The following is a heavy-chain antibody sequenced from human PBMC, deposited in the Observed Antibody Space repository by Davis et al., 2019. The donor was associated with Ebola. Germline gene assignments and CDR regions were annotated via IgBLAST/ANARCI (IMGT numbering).Heavy chain of an antibody. CDR1: GGSISSYY. D-gene: IGHD6-13*01. Sequence: SETLSLTCTVSGGSISSYYWSWIRQPPGKGLEWIGYIYYSGSTNYNPPLKSRVTISVDTSKNQFSLKLSSVTAADTAVYYCARGGLDSSSWYVNYFDYWGQGTLVTVSS. CDR2: IYYSGST. CDR3: ARGGLDSSSWYVNYFDY. V-gene: IGHV4-59*01. J-gene: IGHJ4*02.